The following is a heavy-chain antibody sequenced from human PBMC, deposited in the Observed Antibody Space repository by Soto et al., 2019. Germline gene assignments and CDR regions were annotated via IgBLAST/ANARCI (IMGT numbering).Heavy chain of an antibody. CDR2: ISYDGSNK. D-gene: IGHD2-15*01. J-gene: IGHJ4*02. CDR1: GFTFSSYA. CDR3: ARVFVEYCSGGSCYSFDY. V-gene: IGHV3-30-3*01. Sequence: GGSLRLSCAASGFTFSSYAMHWVRQAPGKGLEWVAVISYDGSNKYYADSVKGRFTISRDNSKNTLYLQMNSLRAEDTAVYYCARVFVEYCSGGSCYSFDYWGQGTLVTVSS.